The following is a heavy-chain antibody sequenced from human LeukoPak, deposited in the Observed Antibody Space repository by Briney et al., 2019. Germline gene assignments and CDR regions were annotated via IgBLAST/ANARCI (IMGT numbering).Heavy chain of an antibody. V-gene: IGHV4-4*07. J-gene: IGHJ5*02. Sequence: SETLSLTCTVSGGSISSSYWSWIRQPAGKGLEWIGLIYISGSTNYNPSLKSRVTMSVDTSKNQFSLKLTSVTAADTAVYYCARDGAAAGAKRNWFDPWGQGTLVTVSS. CDR1: GGSISSSY. CDR2: IYISGST. D-gene: IGHD6-13*01. CDR3: ARDGAAAGAKRNWFDP.